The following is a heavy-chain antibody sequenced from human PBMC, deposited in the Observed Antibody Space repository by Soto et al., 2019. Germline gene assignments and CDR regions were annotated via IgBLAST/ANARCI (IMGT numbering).Heavy chain of an antibody. Sequence: GGSLRLSCAASGFTFSSYAMHWVRQAPGKGLEWVAVISYDGSNKYYADSVKGRFTISRDNSKNMLYLQMNSLRADDTAVYCCAKSVYYDFWSGSHYWGQGTLVTVSS. CDR1: GFTFSSYA. V-gene: IGHV3-30-3*02. D-gene: IGHD3-3*01. CDR3: AKSVYYDFWSGSHY. J-gene: IGHJ4*02. CDR2: ISYDGSNK.